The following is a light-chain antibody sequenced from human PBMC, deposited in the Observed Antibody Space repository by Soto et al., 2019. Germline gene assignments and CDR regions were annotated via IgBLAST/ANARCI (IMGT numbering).Light chain of an antibody. CDR2: RDN. CDR3: AAWDGSLSGVV. CDR1: SSNIGNNH. V-gene: IGLV1-47*01. J-gene: IGLJ2*01. Sequence: QSVLTQPPSVSGAPGQRVTISCTGSSSNIGNNHVYWYQQLPGTAPKLLIYRDNQRPSGVPDRFSGSRSGTSASLAISGLRFEDEADYHCAAWDGSLSGVVFGGGTKLTVL.